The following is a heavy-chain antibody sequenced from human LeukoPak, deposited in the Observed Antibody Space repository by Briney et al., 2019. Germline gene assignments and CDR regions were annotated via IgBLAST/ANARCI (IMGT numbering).Heavy chain of an antibody. D-gene: IGHD1-7*01. CDR1: GYRFTDYW. V-gene: IGHV5-51*01. Sequence: GESLKIPCKGSGYRFTDYWIVWVRQMPGKGLEWMGIIYPGDSDTRYSPSFHGQATISADKSINTAHLQWSSLTASDTAMYYCARGAAGTTPDYYSFGLDVWGQGTTVRVSS. CDR3: ARGAAGTTPDYYSFGLDV. J-gene: IGHJ6*02. CDR2: IYPGDSDT.